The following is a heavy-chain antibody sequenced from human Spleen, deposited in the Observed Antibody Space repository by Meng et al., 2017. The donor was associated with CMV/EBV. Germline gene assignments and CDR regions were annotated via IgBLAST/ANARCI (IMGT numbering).Heavy chain of an antibody. Sequence: GESLKISCAASGFTFSSYAMSWVRQAPGKGPKWVSTITGSGGSTSYADSVEGRFTISRDNSEKMVHLQMNSLRIEDTAVYYCAKEVFRGAFSAFDIWGQGTTVTVSS. V-gene: IGHV3-23*01. CDR1: GFTFSSYA. J-gene: IGHJ3*02. CDR2: ITGSGGST. CDR3: AKEVFRGAFSAFDI. D-gene: IGHD3-10*01.